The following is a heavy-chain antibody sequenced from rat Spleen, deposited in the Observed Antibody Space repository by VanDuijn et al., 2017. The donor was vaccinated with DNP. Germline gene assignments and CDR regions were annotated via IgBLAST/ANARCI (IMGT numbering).Heavy chain of an antibody. CDR2: ILYDDSRT. D-gene: IGHD4-3*01. Sequence: EVQLVESGGDLVQPGRSLKVSCGASGFNFSDHNMAWVRQAPKKGLEWVATILYDDSRTYYRDSVKGRFTISREKAENTLYLQLNSLKSEDTAIYYCARSPSGYHVMDAWGQGASVTVSS. CDR1: GFNFSDHN. V-gene: IGHV5S10*01. J-gene: IGHJ4*01. CDR3: ARSPSGYHVMDA.